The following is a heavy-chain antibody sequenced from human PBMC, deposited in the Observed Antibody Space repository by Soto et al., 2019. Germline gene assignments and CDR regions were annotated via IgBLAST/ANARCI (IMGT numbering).Heavy chain of an antibody. CDR3: ARDSISDNAVVLDPSHLDH. J-gene: IGHJ4*02. Sequence: SGGSLRLSCTGSGDSFSSFSMNWVRQAPGKGLEWVSYISSRIGTTYYADSVQGRFTISRDNVKNSLYLQMNSLRVEDTAVYYCARDSISDNAVVLDPSHLDHWGQGTLVTVSS. CDR2: ISSRIGTT. D-gene: IGHD2-15*01. V-gene: IGHV3-48*01. CDR1: GDSFSSFS.